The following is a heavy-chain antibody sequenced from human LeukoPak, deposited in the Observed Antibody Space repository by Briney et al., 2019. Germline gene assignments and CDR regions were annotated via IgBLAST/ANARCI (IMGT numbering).Heavy chain of an antibody. CDR1: GGSISSSSYY. CDR2: IYYSGST. J-gene: IGHJ6*03. CDR3: ARENPYYVFWRGYNRRSYYYYMDV. V-gene: IGHV4-39*07. Sequence: SETLSLTCTVSGGSISSSSYYWGWIRQPPGKGLEWIGSIYYSGSTYYNPSLKSRVTISVDTSKNQFSLKLSSVTAADTAVYYCARENPYYVFWRGYNRRSYYYYMDVWGKGTTVTVSS. D-gene: IGHD3-3*01.